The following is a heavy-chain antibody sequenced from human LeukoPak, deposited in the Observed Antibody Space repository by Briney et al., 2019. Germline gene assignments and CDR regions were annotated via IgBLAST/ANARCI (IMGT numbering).Heavy chain of an antibody. J-gene: IGHJ4*02. V-gene: IGHV1-2*06. CDR3: ARDRYYGSGAFYNVFDY. D-gene: IGHD3-10*01. CDR2: IDPNSGVT. CDR1: GYTFTGYY. Sequence: ASVKVSCKASGYTFTGYYMHWVRQAPGQGLEWMGRIDPNSGVTNYAQKFQGRVTVTRDTSISTAYMDLSRLRSDDMAVYYCARDRYYGSGAFYNVFDYWGQGTLVTVSS.